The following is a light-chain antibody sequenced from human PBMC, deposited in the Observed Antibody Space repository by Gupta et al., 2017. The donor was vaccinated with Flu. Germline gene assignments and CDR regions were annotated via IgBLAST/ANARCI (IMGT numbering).Light chain of an antibody. V-gene: IGKV2-30*01. CDR1: QSIVYSDGNIY. CDR2: QVS. CDR3: MQGSRWPWA. Sequence: DVVMTQSPLSLPVTLGQPASISCRSSQSIVYSDGNIYLHWFQQRPGQSPRRLIYQVSHRESGVPDRFSGSGSGTDFTLKISRVEAEDVGVYYCMQGSRWPWAFGQGTKVEIK. J-gene: IGKJ1*01.